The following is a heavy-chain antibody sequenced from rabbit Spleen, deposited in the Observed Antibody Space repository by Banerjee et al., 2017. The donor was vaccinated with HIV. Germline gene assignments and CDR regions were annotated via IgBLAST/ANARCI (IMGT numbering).Heavy chain of an antibody. CDR2: IYTGDSST. CDR3: ARASSAGGSSYMFKL. V-gene: IGHV1S21*01. J-gene: IGHJ4*01. CDR1: GFDFSSYG. Sequence: EQLVESGGGLVQPGGSLKLSCKASGFDFSSYGVSWVRQAPGKGLDLIACIYTGDSSTDYANWVNGRFTISKTSSTVDLKMSSLTAADTATYFCARASSAGGSSYMFKLWGPGTLVTVS. D-gene: IGHD8-1*01.